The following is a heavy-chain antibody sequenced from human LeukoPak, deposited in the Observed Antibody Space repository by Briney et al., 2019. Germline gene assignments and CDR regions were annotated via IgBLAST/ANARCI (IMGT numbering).Heavy chain of an antibody. CDR3: ARGDYDSSGYGAFDI. D-gene: IGHD3-22*01. CDR2: IYSGGST. Sequence: GGSLRLSCAASGFTVSSNYISWVRQAPGKGLEWVSVIYSGGSTYYADSVKGRFTISRDNSKNTLYLQMNSLRAEDTAVYYCARGDYDSSGYGAFDIWGQGTMVTVSS. J-gene: IGHJ3*02. CDR1: GFTVSSNY. V-gene: IGHV3-53*01.